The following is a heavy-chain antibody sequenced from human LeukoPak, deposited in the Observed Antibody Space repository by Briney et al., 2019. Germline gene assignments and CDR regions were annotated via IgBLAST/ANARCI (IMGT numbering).Heavy chain of an antibody. CDR3: AKDRITSTVTRAVDY. CDR1: GFTFDDYA. CDR2: ISGSGGRT. Sequence: PGGSLRLSCAASGFTFDDYAMHWVRQAPGKGLEWVSGISGSGGRTDYADSVKGRFTISRDESKNTLYLQMTSLRAEDTAVYYCAKDRITSTVTRAVDYWGQGTLVTVSS. V-gene: IGHV3-23*01. D-gene: IGHD4-11*01. J-gene: IGHJ4*02.